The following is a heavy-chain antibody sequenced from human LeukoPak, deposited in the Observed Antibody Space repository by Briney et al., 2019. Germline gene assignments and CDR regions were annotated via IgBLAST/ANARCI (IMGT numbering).Heavy chain of an antibody. J-gene: IGHJ4*02. CDR2: IIPILGIA. V-gene: IGHV1-69*04. CDR3: AKDREQLVPYYFDY. CDR1: GYTFTGYY. D-gene: IGHD6-6*01. Sequence: ASVKVSCKASGYTFTGYYMHWVRQAPGQGLEWMGRIIPILGIANYAQKFQGRVTITADKSTSTAYMELSSLRSEDTAVYYCAKDREQLVPYYFDYWGQGTLVTVSS.